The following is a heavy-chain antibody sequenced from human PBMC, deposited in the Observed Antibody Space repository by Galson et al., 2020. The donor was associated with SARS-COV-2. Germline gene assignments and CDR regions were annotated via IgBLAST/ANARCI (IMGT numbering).Heavy chain of an antibody. CDR1: GFTFSSYG. V-gene: IGHV3-33*06. CDR2: IWYDGSNK. D-gene: IGHD1-1*01. CDR3: AKDVDNWNSHFDC. Sequence: AGSLRLSCAASGFTFSSYGMHWVRQAPGKGLEWVAVIWYDGSNKYYADSVKGRFTISRDNSKNTLYLQMNRLRAEDTAVYYCAKDVDNWNSHFDCWGQGTLVTVSS. J-gene: IGHJ4*02.